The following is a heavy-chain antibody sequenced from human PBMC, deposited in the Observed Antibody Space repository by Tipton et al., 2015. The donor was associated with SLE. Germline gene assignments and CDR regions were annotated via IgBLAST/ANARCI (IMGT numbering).Heavy chain of an antibody. CDR1: GFTFSSYA. CDR2: ISGSGGST. V-gene: IGHV3-23*01. CDR3: ARGRVDGDDEDY. Sequence: GSLRLSCAASGFTFSSYAMSWVRQAPGKGLEWVSAISGSGGSTYYADSVKGRFTISRDNSKNTLYLQMNSLRAEDTAVYYCARGRVDGDDEDYWGQGTLVTVSS. J-gene: IGHJ4*02. D-gene: IGHD4-17*01.